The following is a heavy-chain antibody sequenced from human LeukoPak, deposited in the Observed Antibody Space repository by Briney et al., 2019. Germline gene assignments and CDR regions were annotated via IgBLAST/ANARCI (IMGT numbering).Heavy chain of an antibody. CDR2: NIHIFGTA. V-gene: IGHV1-69*05. Sequence: SVNLSCQASTGTFSSYSHSGLRQAPGQERAWMGGNIHIFGTANYAQKLQGRVTITTDESTSTAYMELSSLRSEDTAVYYCARGNTIFGVDPSDYYFMDVWGKEPTVTV. D-gene: IGHD3-3*01. J-gene: IGHJ6*03. CDR3: ARGNTIFGVDPSDYYFMDV. CDR1: TGTFSSYS.